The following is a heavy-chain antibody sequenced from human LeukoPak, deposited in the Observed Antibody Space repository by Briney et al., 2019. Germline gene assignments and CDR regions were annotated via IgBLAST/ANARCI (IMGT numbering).Heavy chain of an antibody. CDR3: ARGDGYNQIDY. Sequence: SVKVSCKASGGTFSSYAISWVRQAPGQGLEWMGRIITIFGTANYAQKLQGRVTITTDESTSTAYMELSSLRSEDTAVYYCARGDGYNQIDYWGQGTLVTVSS. V-gene: IGHV1-69*05. J-gene: IGHJ4*02. CDR1: GGTFSSYA. D-gene: IGHD5-24*01. CDR2: IITIFGTA.